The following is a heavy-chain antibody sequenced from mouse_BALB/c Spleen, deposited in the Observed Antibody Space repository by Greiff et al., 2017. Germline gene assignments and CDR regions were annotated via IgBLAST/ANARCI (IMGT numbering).Heavy chain of an antibody. Sequence: QVQLQQSGAELARPGASVKLSCKASGYTFTSYWMQWVKQRPGQGLEWIGAIYPGDGDTRYTQKFKGKATLTADKSSSTAYMQLSSLASEDSAVYYCARLRDYAMGYWGQGTSVTVSS. CDR3: ARLRDYAMGY. CDR2: IYPGDGDT. D-gene: IGHD2-4*01. CDR1: GYTFTSYW. J-gene: IGHJ4*01. V-gene: IGHV1-87*01.